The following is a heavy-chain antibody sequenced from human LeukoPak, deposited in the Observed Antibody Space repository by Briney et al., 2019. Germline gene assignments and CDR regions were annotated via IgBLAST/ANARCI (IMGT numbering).Heavy chain of an antibody. CDR1: GGTFSSYT. Sequence: ASVKVSCKASGGTFSSYTISWVRQAPGQGLEWMGRIIPILGIANYAQKFQGRVTITADKSTSTAYMELSSLRSEDTAVYHCARDIVVVPAATLLGSYNWFDPWGQGTLVTVSS. CDR2: IIPILGIA. V-gene: IGHV1-69*04. CDR3: ARDIVVVPAATLLGSYNWFDP. J-gene: IGHJ5*02. D-gene: IGHD2-2*01.